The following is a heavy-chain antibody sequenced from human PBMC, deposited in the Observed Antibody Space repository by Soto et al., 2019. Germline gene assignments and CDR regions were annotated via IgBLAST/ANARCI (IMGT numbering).Heavy chain of an antibody. D-gene: IGHD3-10*01. CDR3: AKDLLWFGELLTGLNDY. CDR2: ISGSGGST. V-gene: IGHV3-23*01. J-gene: IGHJ4*02. Sequence: GGSLRLSCAASGFTFDDYAMHWVRQAPGKGLEWVSAISGSGGSTYYADSVKGRFTISRDNSKNTLYLQMNSLRAEDTAVYYCAKDLLWFGELLTGLNDYWGQGTLVTVSS. CDR1: GFTFDDYA.